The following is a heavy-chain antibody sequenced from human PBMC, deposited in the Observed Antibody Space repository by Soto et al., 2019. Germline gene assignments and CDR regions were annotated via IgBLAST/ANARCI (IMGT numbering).Heavy chain of an antibody. CDR3: ARHITYDMQGYYFEY. D-gene: IGHD3-9*01. J-gene: IGHJ4*02. V-gene: IGHV4-39*01. CDR2: IYDSGST. Sequence: SETLSLTCTVSGGSIRSSSYDWGWIRQPPGKGLEWIGSIYDSGSTYFNPSLKSRVTISVDTSNNQFSLKLSSVTAADTAVYFRARHITYDMQGYYFEYSGQVILATV. CDR1: GGSIRSSSYD.